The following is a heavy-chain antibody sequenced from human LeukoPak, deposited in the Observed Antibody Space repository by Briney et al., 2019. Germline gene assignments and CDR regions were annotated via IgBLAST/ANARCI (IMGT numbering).Heavy chain of an antibody. V-gene: IGHV3-53*01. CDR1: GFTVSSNY. D-gene: IGHD2-21*02. CDR2: IYSGGST. CDR3: AKNTAIVVVTADYFDY. J-gene: IGHJ4*02. Sequence: GGSLRLSCAASGFTVSSNYMSWVRQAPGKGLEWVSVIYSGGSTYYADSVKGRFTISRDNSKNTLYLQMNSLRAEDTAVYYCAKNTAIVVVTADYFDYWGQGTLVTVSS.